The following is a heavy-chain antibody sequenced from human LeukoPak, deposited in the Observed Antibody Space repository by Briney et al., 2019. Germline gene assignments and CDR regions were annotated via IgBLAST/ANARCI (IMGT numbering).Heavy chain of an antibody. CDR3: ARGGIVVVPVGYDY. J-gene: IGHJ4*02. CDR2: ISSSSSTI. V-gene: IGHV3-11*04. CDR1: GFTFSDYY. Sequence: GGSLRLSCAASGFTFSDYYMSWIRQAPGKGLEWVPYISSSSSTIYYADSVKGRFTITRDNAKNSRYLQMNSLRAEDTAVYYCARGGIVVVPVGYDYWGQGTLVTVSS. D-gene: IGHD2-2*01.